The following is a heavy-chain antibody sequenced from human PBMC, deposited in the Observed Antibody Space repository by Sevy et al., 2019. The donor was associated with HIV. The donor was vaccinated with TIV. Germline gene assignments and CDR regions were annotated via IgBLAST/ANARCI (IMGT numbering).Heavy chain of an antibody. CDR1: GYTFTSYA. D-gene: IGHD3-9*01. J-gene: IGHJ4*02. CDR2: INTNTGNP. Sequence: ASVKVSCKASGYTFTSYAVNWVRQAPGQGLEWMGWINTNTGNPTYAQGFTGRFVFSLDTSVSTAYLQISSLKAEDTAVYYCARTGDDLLRYFDWLPLYYFDYWGQGTLVTVSS. V-gene: IGHV7-4-1*02. CDR3: ARTGDDLLRYFDWLPLYYFDY.